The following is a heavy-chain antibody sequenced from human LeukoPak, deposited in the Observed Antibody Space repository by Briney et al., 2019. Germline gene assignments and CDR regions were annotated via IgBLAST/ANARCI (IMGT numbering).Heavy chain of an antibody. CDR2: ISGSGGST. D-gene: IGHD2-21*02. V-gene: IGHV3-23*01. CDR3: AKDRAGDLGPSEFHY. Sequence: GGSLRLSCAASGFTFSSCAMSWVRQAPGKGLEWVSAISGSGGSTYYADSVKGRFTISRGNSKNTLYLQMNSLRAEDTAVYYCAKDRAGDLGPSEFHYWGQGTLVTVSS. J-gene: IGHJ4*02. CDR1: GFTFSSCA.